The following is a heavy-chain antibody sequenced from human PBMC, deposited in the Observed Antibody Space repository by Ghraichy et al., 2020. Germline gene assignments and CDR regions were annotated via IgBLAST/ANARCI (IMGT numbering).Heavy chain of an antibody. D-gene: IGHD3-3*02. Sequence: SQTLSLTCAISGDSVSGNNIAWNWVRQSPPRGLEWLGRTYYRSKWFNDYSVSVKSRITINADTSKNQVSLQLNSLSPEDTAVYYCTRGQHSAFDLWGQGTMVTVSS. CDR2: TYYRSKWFN. V-gene: IGHV6-1*01. CDR3: TRGQHSAFDL. J-gene: IGHJ3*01. CDR1: GDSVSGNNIA.